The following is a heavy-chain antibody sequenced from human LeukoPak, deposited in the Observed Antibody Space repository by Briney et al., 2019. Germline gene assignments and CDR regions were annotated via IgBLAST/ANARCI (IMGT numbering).Heavy chain of an antibody. CDR3: AKDGTYYYDSSGYTDY. CDR1: GFTFSSYA. Sequence: HPGGSLRLSCAASGFTFSSYAMSWVRQAPGKGLEWVSAISGSGGSTYYADSVKGRFTISRDNSKNTLYLQMNSLRAEDTAVYYCAKDGTYYYDSSGYTDYWGQGTLVTVSS. D-gene: IGHD3-22*01. J-gene: IGHJ4*02. V-gene: IGHV3-23*01. CDR2: ISGSGGST.